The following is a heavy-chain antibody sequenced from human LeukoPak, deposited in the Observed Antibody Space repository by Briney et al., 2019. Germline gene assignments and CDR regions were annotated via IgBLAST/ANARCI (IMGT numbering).Heavy chain of an antibody. CDR2: IIPIFGTA. CDR1: GGTFISYA. D-gene: IGHD6-19*01. J-gene: IGHJ5*02. Sequence: SVKVSCKASGGTFISYAISWVRQAPGQGLEWMGGIIPIFGTANYAQKFQGRVTITADESTSTAYMELSSLRSEDTAVYYCASHSSGYNWFDPWGQGTLVTVSS. V-gene: IGHV1-69*13. CDR3: ASHSSGYNWFDP.